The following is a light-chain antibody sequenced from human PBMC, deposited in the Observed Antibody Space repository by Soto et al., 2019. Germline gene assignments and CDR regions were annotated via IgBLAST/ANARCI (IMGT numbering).Light chain of an antibody. V-gene: IGKV3-20*01. CDR2: GVS. Sequence: EIVLTQSPVALSLSPGERATLSCRASQSVSSTLLTWYQQKPGQAPRLLIYGVSSRATGIPDRFSGSGSGTDFTLTISRLEPEDFAVYYCQHYNSYSEAFGQGTKVELK. CDR1: QSVSSTL. CDR3: QHYNSYSEA. J-gene: IGKJ1*01.